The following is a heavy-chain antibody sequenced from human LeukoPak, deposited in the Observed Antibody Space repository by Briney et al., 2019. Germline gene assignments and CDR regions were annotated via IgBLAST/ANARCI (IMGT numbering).Heavy chain of an antibody. D-gene: IGHD1-26*01. V-gene: IGHV3-9*01. CDR3: AKGKWYSGTYHFDY. Sequence: HSGRSLRLSCAASGFTFNDYAMHWVRQAPGKGLEWVSGISWNSDTIGYADSVKGRFTISRDNAKNSLYLQMNSLRAEDTALYYCAKGKWYSGTYHFDYWGQGTLVTVSS. J-gene: IGHJ4*02. CDR1: GFTFNDYA. CDR2: ISWNSDTI.